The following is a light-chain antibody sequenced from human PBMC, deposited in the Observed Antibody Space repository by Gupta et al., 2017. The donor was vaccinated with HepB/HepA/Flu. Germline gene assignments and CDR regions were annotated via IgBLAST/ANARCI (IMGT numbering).Light chain of an antibody. Sequence: QAILTQPPSASGAPGQSVTVSCSGTSSNIGTNTVTWYQQVPGAPPKLLIFTTDQRPSGVPDRFSGSKSGTSASLAISGLLSEDEATYFCAAWDDGLSGVIFGGGTKLAVL. CDR3: AAWDDGLSGVI. CDR2: TTD. V-gene: IGLV1-44*01. CDR1: SSNIGTNT. J-gene: IGLJ2*01.